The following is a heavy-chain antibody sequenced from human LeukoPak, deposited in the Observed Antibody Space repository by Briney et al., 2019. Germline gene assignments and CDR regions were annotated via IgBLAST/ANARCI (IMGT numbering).Heavy chain of an antibody. V-gene: IGHV4-30-4*08. Sequence: TSETLSLTCTVSGGSISSSSYCWGWIRQPPGKGLEWIGYIYYSGSTYYNPSLKSRVTISVDTSKNQFSLKLSSVTAADTAVYYCARGIYAYYDILTGYHPLDYWGQGTLVTVSS. CDR1: GGSISSSSYC. J-gene: IGHJ4*02. D-gene: IGHD3-9*01. CDR2: IYYSGST. CDR3: ARGIYAYYDILTGYHPLDY.